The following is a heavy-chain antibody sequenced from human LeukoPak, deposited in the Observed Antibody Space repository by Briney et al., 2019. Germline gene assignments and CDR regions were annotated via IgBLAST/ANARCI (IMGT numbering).Heavy chain of an antibody. J-gene: IGHJ4*02. CDR3: ARVDSGSWPGAYYFDY. CDR1: GGSISSYY. CDR2: IYYSGST. Sequence: SETLSLTCTVSGGSISSYYWSWIRQPPGKGLEWIGYIYYSGSTNYNPSLKSRVTISVDTSKNQFSLKLSSVTAADTAVYYCARVDSGSWPGAYYFDYWGQGTLVTVSS. D-gene: IGHD1-26*01. V-gene: IGHV4-59*01.